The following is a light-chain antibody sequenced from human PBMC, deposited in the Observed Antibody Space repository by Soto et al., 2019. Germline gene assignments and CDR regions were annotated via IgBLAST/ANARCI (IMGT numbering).Light chain of an antibody. Sequence: EIVMTQSPATLSVSPGERATLSCRASQSVSSNFAWYQQKPGQAPRLLIYDASTRATGIPARFSGSGSGTEFTLTINSLEPEDFAVYYCQQRNVWPPITFGQGTRLEI. CDR3: QQRNVWPPIT. CDR2: DAS. V-gene: IGKV3-15*01. J-gene: IGKJ5*01. CDR1: QSVSSN.